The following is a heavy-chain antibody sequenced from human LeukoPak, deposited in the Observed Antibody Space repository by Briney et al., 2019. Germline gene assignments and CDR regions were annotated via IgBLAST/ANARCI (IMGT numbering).Heavy chain of an antibody. Sequence: SETLSFTCSVSGDSISIYYWSWIRQPPGKGLEWIGTIYYSGSTYYNPSLKSRVTISVDTSKNQFSLKLSSVTAADTAVYYCARVPTVTFFDYWGQGTLVTVSS. CDR1: GDSISIYY. J-gene: IGHJ4*02. D-gene: IGHD4-17*01. V-gene: IGHV4-39*07. CDR3: ARVPTVTFFDY. CDR2: IYYSGST.